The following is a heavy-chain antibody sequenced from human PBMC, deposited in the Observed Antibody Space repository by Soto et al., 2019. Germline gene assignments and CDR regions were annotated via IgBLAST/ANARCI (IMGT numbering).Heavy chain of an antibody. CDR1: GFTLNTYG. Sequence: QVPLVESGGGVVQPGGSLRLSCTTSGFTLNTYGMYWVRQAPGKGLEWVAIIWYDGSNKYYGDSVKGRFTISRDNSKNTLYLQMNSLRAEDTALYYCARGDCTGAYCYSWPFNYGVDVWGQGTTVTVSS. D-gene: IGHD2-15*01. V-gene: IGHV3-33*08. J-gene: IGHJ6*02. CDR2: IWYDGSNK. CDR3: ARGDCTGAYCYSWPFNYGVDV.